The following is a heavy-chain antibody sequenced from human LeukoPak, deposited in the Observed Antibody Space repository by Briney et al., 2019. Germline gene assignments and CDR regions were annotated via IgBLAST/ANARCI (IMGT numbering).Heavy chain of an antibody. V-gene: IGHV3-21*01. J-gene: IGHJ6*02. CDR3: AREGYDLSQDYFAMDV. Sequence: GGPLRLSCAASGFTLSAYSMNWVRQAPGKGLEWVSYISPSSNYKYYADSLKGRITISRDNAKNSLYLQMNSLRAEDTAVYYCAREGYDLSQDYFAMDVWGQGTTVTVSS. CDR1: GFTLSAYS. CDR2: ISPSSNYK. D-gene: IGHD3/OR15-3a*01.